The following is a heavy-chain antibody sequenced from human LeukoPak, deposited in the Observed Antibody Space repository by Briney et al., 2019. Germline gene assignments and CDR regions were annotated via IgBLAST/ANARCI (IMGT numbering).Heavy chain of an antibody. D-gene: IGHD4-17*01. J-gene: IGHJ4*02. Sequence: SQTLSLTRALSGDSVSSNSAACNWIRQSPSRGLEWLGRTYYKSKWYNDYAVSVKSRITINPDTSKNQFSLQLNSVTPEDTAVYYCARSDYGDYVHGFDYWGQGTLVTVSS. CDR1: GDSVSSNSAA. V-gene: IGHV6-1*01. CDR2: TYYKSKWYN. CDR3: ARSDYGDYVHGFDY.